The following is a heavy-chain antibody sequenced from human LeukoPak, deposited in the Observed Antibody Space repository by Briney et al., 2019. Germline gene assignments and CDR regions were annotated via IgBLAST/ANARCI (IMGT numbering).Heavy chain of an antibody. CDR3: ATYRQVLLPFES. CDR1: GFTFSSYS. Sequence: KSGGSLRLSCVASGFTFSSYSVNWVRQAPGKGLEWVSSIFPSGGEIHYADSVRGRFTISRDNSKSTLSLQMNSLRAEDTAIYYCATYRQVLLPFESWGQGTLVTVSS. V-gene: IGHV3-21*04. CDR2: IFPSGGEI. J-gene: IGHJ4*02. D-gene: IGHD2-8*02.